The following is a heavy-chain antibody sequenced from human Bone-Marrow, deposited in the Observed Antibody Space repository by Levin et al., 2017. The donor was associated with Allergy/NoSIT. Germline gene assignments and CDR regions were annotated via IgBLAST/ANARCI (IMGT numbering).Heavy chain of an antibody. CDR2: ISSSGRDI. D-gene: IGHD3-16*02. V-gene: IGHV3-21*04. CDR3: ATSFWGSYPAEY. CDR1: GFTFSLYS. J-gene: IGHJ4*02. Sequence: AGGSLRLSCAASGFTFSLYSFNWVRQFPGKGLQWVSSISSSGRDIFYADSVKGRFTISRDNANTSVYLQINNLRVEDTALYFCATSFWGSYPAEYWGQGTLVTVS.